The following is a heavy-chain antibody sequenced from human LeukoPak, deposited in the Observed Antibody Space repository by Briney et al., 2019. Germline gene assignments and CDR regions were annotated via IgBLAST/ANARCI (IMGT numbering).Heavy chain of an antibody. V-gene: IGHV4-59*01. CDR1: GGSINSYY. CDR3: ARDLSYGSGSYSM. J-gene: IGHJ4*02. D-gene: IGHD3-10*01. CDR2: IYYSGST. Sequence: SETLSLTCTVSGGSINSYYWSWIRQPPGKGREWIGYIYYSGSTNYNPSLKSRVTISVDTSKNQFSLKLSSVTAADTAVYYCARDLSYGSGSYSMWGQGTLVTVSS.